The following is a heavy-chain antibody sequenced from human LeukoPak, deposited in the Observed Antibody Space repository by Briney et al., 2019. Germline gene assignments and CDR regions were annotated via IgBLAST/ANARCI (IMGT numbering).Heavy chain of an antibody. D-gene: IGHD1-26*01. CDR3: ARGDWEPFWY. CDR1: GYTFTNYG. J-gene: IGHJ4*02. Sequence: ASVTVSCKGLGYTFTNYGITWVRQAPGQGLEWLGWISGDKGNTNYAQKVQGRVTMTTDTSTSTAYMELRSLRPEDTAVYFCARGDWEPFWYWGQGTLVTVPS. V-gene: IGHV1-18*01. CDR2: ISGDKGNT.